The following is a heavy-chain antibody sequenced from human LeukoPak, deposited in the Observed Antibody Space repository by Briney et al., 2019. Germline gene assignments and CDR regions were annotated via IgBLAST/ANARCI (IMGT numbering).Heavy chain of an antibody. CDR3: AKDSYSGSGTFYMGSFDY. CDR1: GFTFSNYA. V-gene: IGHV3-23*01. CDR2: ISRSDYTT. D-gene: IGHD3-10*01. Sequence: GGSLRLSCAASGFTFSNYAMAWVRQAPGGGLEWVSAISRSDYTTYYTDSVKGRFTISRDNSKNTVYVQMSSLRAEDTAVYYCAKDSYSGSGTFYMGSFDYWGQGVLVTVSS. J-gene: IGHJ4*02.